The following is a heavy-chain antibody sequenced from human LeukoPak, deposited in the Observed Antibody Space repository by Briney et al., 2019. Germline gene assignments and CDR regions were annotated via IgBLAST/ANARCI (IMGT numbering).Heavy chain of an antibody. CDR1: GFAFSTYD. V-gene: IGHV3-13*04. J-gene: IGHJ5*02. Sequence: GGSLRLSCAASGFAFSTYDMHWVRQATGKGLEWVSAIGVAGDTYYPGSVKGRFTISRENAKNSLYLQMNSLRAGDTAVYYCARGVGYTLLSWGQGTLVTVSS. CDR2: IGVAGDT. D-gene: IGHD1-1*01. CDR3: ARGVGYTLLS.